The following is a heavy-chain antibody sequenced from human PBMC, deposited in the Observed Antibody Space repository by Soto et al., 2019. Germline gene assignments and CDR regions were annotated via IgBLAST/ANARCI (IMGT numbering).Heavy chain of an antibody. D-gene: IGHD6-19*01. J-gene: IGHJ6*02. CDR1: GGSISSYF. V-gene: IGHV4-59*01. CDR2: IDYSGRT. Sequence: PLETLSLTCTVSGGSISSYFWSWIRQPPGKGLEWIGYIDYSGRTNYNPSPKSRVSISVDTSKNQFSLMLNSVTAADTAMYYCSRDGASSSWHGMDVWGQGTTVTVSS. CDR3: SRDGASSSWHGMDV.